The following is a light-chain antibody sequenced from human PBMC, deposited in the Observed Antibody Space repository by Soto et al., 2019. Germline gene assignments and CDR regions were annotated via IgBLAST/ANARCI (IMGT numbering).Light chain of an antibody. CDR2: AAS. CDR1: HSVSTHY. Sequence: EIVLTQSPGTLSLSPGERATLSCRASHSVSTHYLAWYQQKPGQAPRPLTYAASNRATGISDRFSGSGSGTDFSLTVSSLEPEDFAVYYCQQFNDWPRTFGQGTKVDSK. CDR3: QQFNDWPRT. V-gene: IGKV3-20*01. J-gene: IGKJ1*01.